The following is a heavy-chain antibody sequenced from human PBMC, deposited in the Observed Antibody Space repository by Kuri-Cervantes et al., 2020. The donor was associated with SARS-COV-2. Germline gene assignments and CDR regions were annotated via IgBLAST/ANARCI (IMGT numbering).Heavy chain of an antibody. V-gene: IGHV3-23*01. D-gene: IGHD3-22*01. CDR3: AKGGSSGYYPFDY. CDR2: ISGSGGST. Sequence: GESLKISCAASGFSFTDAWMTWVRQAPGKGLEWVSAISGSGGSTYYADSVKGRFTISRDNSKNTLYLQMNSLRAEDTAVYYCAKGGSSGYYPFDYWGQGTLVTVSS. CDR1: GFSFTDAW. J-gene: IGHJ4*02.